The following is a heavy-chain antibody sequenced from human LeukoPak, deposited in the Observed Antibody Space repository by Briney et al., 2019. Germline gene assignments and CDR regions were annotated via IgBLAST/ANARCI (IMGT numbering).Heavy chain of an antibody. Sequence: WAAVTVSCMASGYTFTSYYIHWVRQAPGQGREWMGIINPSGGSTSYVQKFQGRVIMTRDTSTSTDYMELGSLRSEDTAVYYCARWGGVGMDVWGQGTTLIVSS. D-gene: IGHD2-8*01. J-gene: IGHJ6*02. CDR3: ARWGGVGMDV. CDR1: GYTFTSYY. CDR2: INPSGGST. V-gene: IGHV1-46*01.